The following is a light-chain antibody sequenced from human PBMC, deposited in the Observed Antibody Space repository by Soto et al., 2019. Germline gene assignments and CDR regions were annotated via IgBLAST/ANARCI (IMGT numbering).Light chain of an antibody. Sequence: EIVLTQSPGTLSLSPGERATLSCRASQSVSSYLAWYQQKPGQAPRLLIYDASNRATGIQARFSGSGSGTDFTLTIRSLEPEDFAVYYCQQRSNWPLTFGGGTKVDIK. CDR3: QQRSNWPLT. J-gene: IGKJ4*01. CDR2: DAS. CDR1: QSVSSY. V-gene: IGKV3-11*01.